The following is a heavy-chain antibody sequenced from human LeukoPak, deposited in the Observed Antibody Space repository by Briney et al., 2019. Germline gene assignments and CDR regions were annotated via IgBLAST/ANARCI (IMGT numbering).Heavy chain of an antibody. CDR3: AHTVEELVYYYYYMDV. D-gene: IGHD6-6*01. V-gene: IGHV2-5*01. CDR1: GVSLSTSGVG. CDR2: IYWNDDK. Sequence: SGPTLVNPTQTLTLTCSFSGVSLSTSGVGVGWIRQPPGKALEWLALIYWNDDKRYSPSLKSRLTITKDTSKNQVVLTMTNMDPVDTATYYCAHTVEELVYYYYYMDVWGKGTTVTVSS. J-gene: IGHJ6*03.